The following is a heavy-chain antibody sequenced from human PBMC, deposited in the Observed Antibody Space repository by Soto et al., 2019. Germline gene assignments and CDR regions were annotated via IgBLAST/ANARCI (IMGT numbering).Heavy chain of an antibody. CDR3: AREGIEEAAKVIYFDY. V-gene: IGHV3-30-3*01. D-gene: IGHD6-13*01. CDR1: GFIFSSYV. Sequence: SLRLSCAASGFIFSSYVMNWVLQAKGKGLEWVAVISYDGSNKYYADSVKGRFTISRDNSKNTLYLQMNSLRAEDTAVYYCAREGIEEAAKVIYFDYWGQGTLVTVSS. J-gene: IGHJ4*02. CDR2: ISYDGSNK.